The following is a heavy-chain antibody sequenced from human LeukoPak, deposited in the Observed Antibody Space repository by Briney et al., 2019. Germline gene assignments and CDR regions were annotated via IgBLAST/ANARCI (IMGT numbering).Heavy chain of an antibody. CDR3: ARAGELRYMDV. J-gene: IGHJ6*03. CDR2: IKGIGPTT. CDR1: GFTFSSYW. Sequence: GGSLRLFCATSGFTFSSYWMSWVRQAPGKGLEWVSTIKGIGPTTYYADSVKGRFTISRDNARNSLFLQMSSLRADDTAIYYCARAGELRYMDVWGKGAAVTVSS. D-gene: IGHD3-16*01. V-gene: IGHV3-48*03.